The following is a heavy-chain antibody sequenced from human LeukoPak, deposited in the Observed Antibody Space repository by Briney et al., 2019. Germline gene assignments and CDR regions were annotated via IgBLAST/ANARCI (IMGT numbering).Heavy chain of an antibody. J-gene: IGHJ6*02. D-gene: IGHD3-10*01. Sequence: GGSLRLSCAASGFTFSNYVMSWVRQAPGKGLEWISVISGNGGRTYYADPVKGRFTISRDNSKNTLRLQMDNLRAEDTAMYRCAKGLWDYYGSGIMYYTMDVWGQGTMVTVSS. V-gene: IGHV3-23*01. CDR3: AKGLWDYYGSGIMYYTMDV. CDR1: GFTFSNYV. CDR2: ISGNGGRT.